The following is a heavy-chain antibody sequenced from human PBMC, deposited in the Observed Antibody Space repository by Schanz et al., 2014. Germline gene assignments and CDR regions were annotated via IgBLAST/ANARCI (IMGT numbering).Heavy chain of an antibody. D-gene: IGHD2-21*02. CDR2: IRYDGRNK. CDR1: GVTFSSYA. V-gene: IGHV3-33*08. Sequence: VQLLESGGGLAQPGGSLRFSCAASGVTFSSYAMSWVRQAPGKGLEWVAVIRYDGRNKNFVESVKGRFTISRDNSNNTVYLQMNTLRAEDTAVYYCARPSDSSWYMDVWGKGTTVTVSS. CDR3: ARPSDSSWYMDV. J-gene: IGHJ6*03.